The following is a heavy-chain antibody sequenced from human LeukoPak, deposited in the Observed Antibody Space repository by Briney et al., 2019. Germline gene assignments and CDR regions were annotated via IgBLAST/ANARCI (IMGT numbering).Heavy chain of an antibody. J-gene: IGHJ5*02. V-gene: IGHV4-39*01. Sequence: SETLSLTCTVSDDSFSSSGYYWGWIRQPPGKGLEWIGSISYSGSTYYNPSLKSRVTISGDTSKNQFSLKLSSVTAADTAVYYCARHDSINWFDPWGQGTLVTVSS. CDR2: ISYSGST. CDR1: DDSFSSSGYY. CDR3: ARHDSINWFDP. D-gene: IGHD2-21*02.